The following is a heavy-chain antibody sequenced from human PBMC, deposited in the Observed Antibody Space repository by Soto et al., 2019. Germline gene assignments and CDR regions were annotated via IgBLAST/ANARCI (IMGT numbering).Heavy chain of an antibody. CDR2: SSAYNNNT. J-gene: IGHJ4*02. CDR1: DYSFISYG. Sequence: ASVKVSCKASDYSFISYGISWVRQAPGEGLEWMAWSSAYNNNTIYAQKFQGRVTMTTDTSTSTAYMEVRSLRSDDAAVYYCASPNPQRGSGFLFDYWGQGTLVTVSS. CDR3: ASPNPQRGSGFLFDY. D-gene: IGHD2-21*01. V-gene: IGHV1-18*01.